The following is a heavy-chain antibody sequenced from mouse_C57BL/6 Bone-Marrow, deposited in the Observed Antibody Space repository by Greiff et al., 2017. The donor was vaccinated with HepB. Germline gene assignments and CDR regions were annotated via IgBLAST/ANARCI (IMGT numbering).Heavy chain of an antibody. V-gene: IGHV1-54*01. J-gene: IGHJ2*01. CDR3: ARTVVAEGYYFDY. Sequence: QVQLQQSGAELVRPGTSVKVSCKASGYAFTNYLIEWVKQRPGQGPEWIGVINPGSGGTNYNEKFKGKATLTADKSSSTAYMQFSSLTSEDSAVYFCARTVVAEGYYFDYWGQGTTLTVSS. CDR1: GYAFTNYL. D-gene: IGHD1-1*01. CDR2: INPGSGGT.